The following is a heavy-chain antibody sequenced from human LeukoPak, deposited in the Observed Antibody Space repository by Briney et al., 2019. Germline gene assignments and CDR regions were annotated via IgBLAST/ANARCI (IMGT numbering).Heavy chain of an antibody. J-gene: IGHJ5*02. V-gene: IGHV3-21*01. D-gene: IGHD6-13*01. CDR3: ARVRYSSSKREPNWFDP. CDR2: ISSSSSYI. CDR1: GFTFSSYS. Sequence: GGSLRLSCAASGFTFSSYSMNWVRQAPGKGLEWVSSISSSSSYIYYADSVKGRFTISRDNAKNSLYLQMNSLRAEDTAVYYCARVRYSSSKREPNWFDPWGRGTLVTVSS.